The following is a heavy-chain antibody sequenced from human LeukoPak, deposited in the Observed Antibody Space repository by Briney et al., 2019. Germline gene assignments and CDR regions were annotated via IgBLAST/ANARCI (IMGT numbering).Heavy chain of an antibody. CDR3: TKVATTPVWASDY. J-gene: IGHJ4*02. Sequence: PGGFLRLSCAASGITISSNYMSWVGEAPGKGLEWVSIIYSDGTTLYADSVKGRFTISRDTSKNRLYLHMDSLRAEDTAIYYCTKVATTPVWASDYWGQGTLVTVSS. CDR2: IYSDGTT. CDR1: GITISSNY. V-gene: IGHV3-53*01. D-gene: IGHD1-1*01.